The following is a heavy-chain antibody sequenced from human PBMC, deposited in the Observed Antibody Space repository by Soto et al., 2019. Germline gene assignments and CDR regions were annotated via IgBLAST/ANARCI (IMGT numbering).Heavy chain of an antibody. CDR2: VSFDGNNK. J-gene: IGHJ6*02. CDR1: GFTFSSYG. Sequence: QEQLVESGGGVVQPGRSLRLSCAASGFTFSSYGIHWVRQAPGKGLEWVAVVSFDGNNKYYADSVKGRFTISRDNSKNTLKRQMNSLRAEDTAVYYCAREYYYESGAYFSRTYYGMDVWGQGTTVTVSS. CDR3: AREYYYESGAYFSRTYYGMDV. D-gene: IGHD3-22*01. V-gene: IGHV3-30*03.